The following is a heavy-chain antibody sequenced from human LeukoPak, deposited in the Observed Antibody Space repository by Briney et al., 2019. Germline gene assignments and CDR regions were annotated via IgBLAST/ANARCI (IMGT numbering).Heavy chain of an antibody. CDR3: ARDSSSSWYWTEWGSGAFDI. J-gene: IGHJ3*02. D-gene: IGHD6-13*01. CDR1: GGSFSGYY. V-gene: IGHV4-34*01. CDR2: INHSGST. Sequence: PSETLSLTCAVYGGSFSGYYWSWIRQPPGKGLEWMGEINHSGSTNYNPSLKSRVTISVDTSKNQFSLKLSSVTAADTAVYYCARDSSSSWYWTEWGSGAFDIWGQGTMVTVSS.